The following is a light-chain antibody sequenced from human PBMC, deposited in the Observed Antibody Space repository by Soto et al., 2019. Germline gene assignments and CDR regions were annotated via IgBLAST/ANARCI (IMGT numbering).Light chain of an antibody. CDR1: QSVSSSY. V-gene: IGKV3-20*01. Sequence: EIVLTQSPGTLSLSPGERATLSCRARQSVSSSYLAGYQQKTGQAPRLLIYGESSRATGIPDRFSGSGSGTDFTLTISRLEPEDFAVYYCQEYCSSARGYTFGQWTKLESK. CDR2: GES. CDR3: QEYCSSARGYT. J-gene: IGKJ2*01.